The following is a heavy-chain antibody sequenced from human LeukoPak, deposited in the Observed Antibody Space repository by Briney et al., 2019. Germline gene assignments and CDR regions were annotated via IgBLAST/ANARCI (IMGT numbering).Heavy chain of an antibody. Sequence: PSETLSLTCTVSGASMSIYYWTWIRQVPGKGLEWIGNVYYSGSTSYNPSLMGRATISIDTSKNTFSLKVTSMTAADTAVYFCAKGGSYYDGDYWGQGTLVTVSS. CDR2: VYYSGST. CDR3: AKGGSYYDGDY. J-gene: IGHJ4*02. D-gene: IGHD1-26*01. V-gene: IGHV4-59*03. CDR1: GASMSIYY.